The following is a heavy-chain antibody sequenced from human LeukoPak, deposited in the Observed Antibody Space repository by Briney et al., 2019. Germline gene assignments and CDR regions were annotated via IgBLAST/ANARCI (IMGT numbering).Heavy chain of an antibody. CDR1: GFTFSDHY. CDR2: SRNKANSYIT. D-gene: IGHD4-17*01. J-gene: IGHJ4*02. Sequence: GGSLRLSCAASGFTFSDHYMDWVRQAPGKGLERVGRSRNKANSYITEYAASVKGRFSISRDKSRNSMYLQMNSLKTEDTAVYYCAVYGDYTIRSEHNFDYWGQGTLVTVSS. V-gene: IGHV3-72*01. CDR3: AVYGDYTIRSEHNFDY.